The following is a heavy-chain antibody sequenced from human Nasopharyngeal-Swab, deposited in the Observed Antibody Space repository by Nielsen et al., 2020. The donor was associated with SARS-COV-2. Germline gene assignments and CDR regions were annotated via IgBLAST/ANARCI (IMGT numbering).Heavy chain of an antibody. CDR2: IKQDGSEK. J-gene: IGHJ4*02. CDR3: ASSHYDFWSGYYLGVDY. D-gene: IGHD3-3*01. CDR1: GFTFSSYW. Sequence: GGSLRLSCAASGFTFSSYWMSWVRQAPGKGLGWVANIKQDGSEKYYVDSVKGRFTISRDNAKNSLYLQMNSLRAEDTAVYYCASSHYDFWSGYYLGVDYWGQGTLVTVSS. V-gene: IGHV3-7*01.